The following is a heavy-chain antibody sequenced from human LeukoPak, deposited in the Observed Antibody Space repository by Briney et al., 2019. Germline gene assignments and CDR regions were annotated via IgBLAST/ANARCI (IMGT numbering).Heavy chain of an antibody. CDR3: AGMEWYSSSSRFDY. CDR2: ISAYNGNT. Sequence: ASVKVSCKASGYTFTSYGISWVRQAPGQGLEWMGWISAYNGNTNYAQKLQGRVTMTTDTSTSTAYMELRSLRSDDTAVYYCAGMEWYSSSSRFDYWGQGTLVTVSS. V-gene: IGHV1-18*01. J-gene: IGHJ4*02. D-gene: IGHD6-6*01. CDR1: GYTFTSYG.